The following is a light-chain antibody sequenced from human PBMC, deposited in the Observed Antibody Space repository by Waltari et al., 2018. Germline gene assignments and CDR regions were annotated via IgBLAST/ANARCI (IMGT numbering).Light chain of an antibody. CDR1: QGINNH. Sequence: DIQMTQSPSSLSASVGDRVTITCRASQGINNHLAWYQQKPGKCPTLLIYSASTLQSGVPSRFSGSGSGTDFTLTISSLHTEDVATYYCQKYNSAPRTFGPGTKVEIK. V-gene: IGKV1-27*01. J-gene: IGKJ1*01. CDR2: SAS. CDR3: QKYNSAPRT.